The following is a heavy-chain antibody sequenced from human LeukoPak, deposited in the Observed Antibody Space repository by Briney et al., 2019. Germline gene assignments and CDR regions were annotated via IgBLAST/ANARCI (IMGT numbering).Heavy chain of an antibody. J-gene: IGHJ6*03. Sequence: SETLSLTCTVSGGSISSYYWSWIRQPPGKGLEWIGYICTSGSTNYNPSLKSRVTISVDTSKNQFSLKLSSVTAADTAVYYCARLPTVTTGGASYYYYYMDVWGKGTTVTVSS. D-gene: IGHD4-17*01. CDR2: ICTSGST. CDR1: GGSISSYY. CDR3: ARLPTVTTGGASYYYYYMDV. V-gene: IGHV4-4*09.